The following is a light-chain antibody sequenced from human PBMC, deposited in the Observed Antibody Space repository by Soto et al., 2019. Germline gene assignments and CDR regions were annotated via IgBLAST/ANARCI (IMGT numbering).Light chain of an antibody. CDR3: AAWDDSLMGV. CDR1: SSNIGSNT. CDR2: SNN. J-gene: IGLJ2*01. V-gene: IGLV1-44*01. Sequence: QSVLTQPPSASGTPGQRVTISCSGSSSNIGSNTVNWYQQLPGTAPKLLIYSNNQRPSGVPDRFSGSKSGTSASLAISGLQSEDEADYYCAAWDDSLMGVFGGGTKVTAL.